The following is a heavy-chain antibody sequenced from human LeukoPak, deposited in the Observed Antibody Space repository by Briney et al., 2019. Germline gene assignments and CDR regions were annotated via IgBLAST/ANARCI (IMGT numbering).Heavy chain of an antibody. CDR3: AKDLGVAANY. Sequence: GGSLSLSCAASGFTFSHHAMHWVRRSPGKGLEWAALISYDGSNKYYANSVKGRFTISRDNPKNTLYLQMNSLRPDDTAVYYCAKDLGVAANYWGQGTLVTVSS. D-gene: IGHD6-13*01. CDR1: GFTFSHHA. CDR2: ISYDGSNK. V-gene: IGHV3-30*18. J-gene: IGHJ4*02.